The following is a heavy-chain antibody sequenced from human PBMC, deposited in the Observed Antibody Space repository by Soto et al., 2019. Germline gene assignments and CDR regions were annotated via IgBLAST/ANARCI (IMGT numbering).Heavy chain of an antibody. D-gene: IGHD2-21*02. CDR3: AKDGRARVTHAEYFQH. CDR1: GFNVNRFC. V-gene: IGHV3-30*18. CDR2: ISFDGGNK. J-gene: IGHJ1*01. Sequence: GGSLGISFATSGFNVNRFCMHGFRPYTGKGLEWVATISFDGGNKHYADSVRGRFTISRDNSKNTLYLQMNSLRAEDTAVYYCAKDGRARVTHAEYFQHWGQGTLVTGSS.